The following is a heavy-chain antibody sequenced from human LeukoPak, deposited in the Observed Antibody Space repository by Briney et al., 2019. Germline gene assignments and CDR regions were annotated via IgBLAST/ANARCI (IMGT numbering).Heavy chain of an antibody. V-gene: IGHV3-30*04. D-gene: IGHD3-10*01. CDR2: ISYDGSNK. CDR3: ARATEVRGDPMGYGMDV. Sequence: PGRSLRLSCAASGFTFSRYAMHWVRQAPGKGLEWVAVISYDGSNKYYADSVKGRFTISRDNSKNTLYLQMNSLRAEDTAVYYCARATEVRGDPMGYGMDVWGQGTTVTVSS. CDR1: GFTFSRYA. J-gene: IGHJ6*02.